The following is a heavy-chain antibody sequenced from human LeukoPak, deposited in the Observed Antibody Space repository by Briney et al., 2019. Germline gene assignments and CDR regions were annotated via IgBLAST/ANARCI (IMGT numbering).Heavy chain of an antibody. CDR3: ARVVNSGYPDY. D-gene: IGHD3-9*01. J-gene: IGHJ4*02. Sequence: PSGGSLRLSCAASGFTVSSNYMSWVRQAPGKGLEWVSVIYSGGSTYYADSVKGRFTISRDNSKNTLYLQMNSLRAEDTAVYYCARVVNSGYPDYWGQGTLVTVSS. V-gene: IGHV3-53*01. CDR1: GFTVSSNY. CDR2: IYSGGST.